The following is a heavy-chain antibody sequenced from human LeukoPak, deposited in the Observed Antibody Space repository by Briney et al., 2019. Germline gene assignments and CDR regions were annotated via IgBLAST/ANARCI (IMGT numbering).Heavy chain of an antibody. V-gene: IGHV1-18*01. J-gene: IGHJ4*02. CDR1: GYTFTSYG. CDR2: ISAYNGNT. D-gene: IGHD3-22*01. CDR3: ARVVGYYDSSGYYYIPDY. Sequence: GASVTVSCKASGYTFTSYGISWVRQAPGQPLEWMGWISAYNGNTNYAQKLQGRVTMTTDTSTSTAYMELRSLRSDDTAVYYCARVVGYYDSSGYYYIPDYWGQGTLVTVSS.